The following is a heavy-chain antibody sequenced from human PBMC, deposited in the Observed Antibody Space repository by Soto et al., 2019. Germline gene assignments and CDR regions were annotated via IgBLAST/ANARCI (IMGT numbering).Heavy chain of an antibody. J-gene: IGHJ4*02. CDR2: IKSKTDGGTT. Sequence: PGGSLRLSCAASGFTFSNAWMSWVRQAPGKGLEWVGRIKSKTDGGTTDYAAPVKGRFTISRDDSKNTLYLQMNSLKTEDTAVYYCTTTVPVSSSYYFDYWGQGTLVTVSS. V-gene: IGHV3-15*01. CDR3: TTTVPVSSSYYFDY. D-gene: IGHD2-2*01. CDR1: GFTFSNAW.